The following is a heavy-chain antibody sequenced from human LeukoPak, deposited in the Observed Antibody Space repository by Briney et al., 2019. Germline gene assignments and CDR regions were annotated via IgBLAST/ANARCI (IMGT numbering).Heavy chain of an antibody. CDR1: GYSFGTFR. J-gene: IGHJ6*02. D-gene: IGHD4-17*01. V-gene: IGHV5-51*01. Sequence: GESLKISCKGSGYSFGTFRIAWVRQMPGKGLEWMGIIYPGDSDTRYSPSFQGQVTISVDKSISTAYLQWSSLKASDSAIYYCARVRNNWYGSFYHFAMDVWGQGTTVTVSS. CDR3: ARVRNNWYGSFYHFAMDV. CDR2: IYPGDSDT.